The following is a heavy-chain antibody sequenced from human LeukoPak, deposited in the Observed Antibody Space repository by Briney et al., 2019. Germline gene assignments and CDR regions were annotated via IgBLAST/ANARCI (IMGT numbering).Heavy chain of an antibody. V-gene: IGHV3-74*01. CDR1: GFTFSSYS. CDR2: IETNGRSA. D-gene: IGHD1-26*01. J-gene: IGHJ4*02. CDR3: ARDGVGTLPLDY. Sequence: GGSLRLSCAASGFTFSSYSMNWVRQAPGKGLVWVSCIETNGRSAFYADSVKGRFTMSRDNAKNTVYLQMNSLRAEDTAVYYCARDGVGTLPLDYWAQGTLVTVSS.